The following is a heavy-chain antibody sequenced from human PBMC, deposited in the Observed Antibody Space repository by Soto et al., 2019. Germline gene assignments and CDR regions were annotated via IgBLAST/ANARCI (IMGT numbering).Heavy chain of an antibody. CDR1: GFTFSSYA. D-gene: IGHD3-22*01. CDR3: AKDRTLYCETTFDY. CDR2: ISGSGGTT. V-gene: IGHV3-23*01. Sequence: EVQLLESGGGLVQPGGSLRLSCVASGFTFSSYAMSWVRQAPGKGLEWVSSISGSGGTTYYADSAKGRFTISRDDSKNTLDLQMNSLRAEDTAVYYCAKDRTLYCETTFDYWGQGTLVIVSS. J-gene: IGHJ4*02.